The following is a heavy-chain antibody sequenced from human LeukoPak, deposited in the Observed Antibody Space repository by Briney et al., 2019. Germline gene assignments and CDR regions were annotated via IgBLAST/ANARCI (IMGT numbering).Heavy chain of an antibody. CDR2: ISSSSSYI. V-gene: IGHV3-21*01. CDR1: GFTFSSYS. J-gene: IGHJ4*02. Sequence: GGSLRLSCAASGFTFSSYSMNWVRQAPGKGLEWVSSISSSSSYIYYADPVKGRFTISRDNAKNSLYLQMNSLRAEDTAVYYCARDFSGIAVAGTLGYWGQGTLVTVSS. D-gene: IGHD6-19*01. CDR3: ARDFSGIAVAGTLGY.